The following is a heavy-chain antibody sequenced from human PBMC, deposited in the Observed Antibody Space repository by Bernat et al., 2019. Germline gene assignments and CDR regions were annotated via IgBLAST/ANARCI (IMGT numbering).Heavy chain of an antibody. Sequence: EVQLLESGGGLVQPGGFLRLSCAASGFTFSSYAMSWVRQAPGKGLEWVSAISGSGGSTYYADSVKGRFTISRDNSKNTLYLQMNSLRAEDTAVYYCAKIRFRPWGMDVWGQGTTVTVSS. V-gene: IGHV3-23*01. CDR1: GFTFSSYA. D-gene: IGHD3-10*01. CDR2: ISGSGGST. J-gene: IGHJ6*02. CDR3: AKIRFRPWGMDV.